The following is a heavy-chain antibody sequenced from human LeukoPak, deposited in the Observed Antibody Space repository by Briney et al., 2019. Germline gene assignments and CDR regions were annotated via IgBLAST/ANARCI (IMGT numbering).Heavy chain of an antibody. CDR1: GFTFSSYE. J-gene: IGHJ5*02. CDR3: ARGAAGGMYNWFDP. CDR2: MSSRGSII. V-gene: IGHV3-48*03. D-gene: IGHD6-13*01. Sequence: SGGSLRLSCAASGFTFSSYEMNWVRQAPGKGLEWVSYMSSRGSIIFYADSVKGRFTISRDNAKNSLYLQMDSLRVEDTAVYYCARGAAGGMYNWFDPWGQGTLVTASS.